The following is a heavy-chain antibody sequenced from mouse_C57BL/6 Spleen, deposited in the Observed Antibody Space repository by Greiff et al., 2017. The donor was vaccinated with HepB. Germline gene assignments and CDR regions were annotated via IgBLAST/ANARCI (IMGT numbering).Heavy chain of an antibody. J-gene: IGHJ4*01. V-gene: IGHV5-17*01. Sequence: EVMLVESGGGLVKPGGSLKLSCAASGFTFSDYGMHWVRQAPEKGLEWVAYISSGSSTIYYADTVKGRFTISRDNAKNTLFLQMTSLRSEDTAMYYCARHGSSSYYYAMDYWGQGTSVTVSS. CDR3: ARHGSSSYYYAMDY. CDR2: ISSGSSTI. D-gene: IGHD1-1*01. CDR1: GFTFSDYG.